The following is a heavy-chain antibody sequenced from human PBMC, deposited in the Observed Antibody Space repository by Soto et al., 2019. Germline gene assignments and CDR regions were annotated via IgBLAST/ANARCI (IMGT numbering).Heavy chain of an antibody. V-gene: IGHV4-59*01. J-gene: IGHJ6*02. CDR3: ARDQGGEFLKGSGMDV. D-gene: IGHD3-10*01. CDR2: IYYSGET. Sequence: QVQLQESGPGLVKPSETLSLTCTVSGDSISRYYWSWIRLSPGKGLEWIGYIYYSGETNYNPSVKSRVTIQVYRSKHQFSLTLSSVTSADTAVYYCARDQGGEFLKGSGMDVWGQGTTVTVSS. CDR1: GDSISRYY.